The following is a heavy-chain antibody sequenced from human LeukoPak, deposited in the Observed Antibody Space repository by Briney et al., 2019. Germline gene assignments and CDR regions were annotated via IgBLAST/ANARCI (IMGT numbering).Heavy chain of an antibody. CDR3: ARTFDS. CDR1: GFTFNDYA. Sequence: PGRSLRLSCAASGFTFNDYALYWVRQAPGKGLEWVTLISYDGYDKSYADSVRGRFTISRDNSRNTLYLQMDSLRSEDTAVYYCARTFDSWGQGTLVTVSS. CDR2: ISYDGYDK. V-gene: IGHV3-30-3*01. J-gene: IGHJ4*02.